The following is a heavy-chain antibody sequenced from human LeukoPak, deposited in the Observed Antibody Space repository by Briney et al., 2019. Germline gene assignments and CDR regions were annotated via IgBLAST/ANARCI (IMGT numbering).Heavy chain of an antibody. CDR1: GGSISSGGYS. V-gene: IGHV4-30-2*01. CDR3: ARVVRGSYGIDY. CDR2: IYHSGST. Sequence: SQTLSLTCAVSGGSISSGGYSWSWIRQPPGKGLEWIGYIYHSGSTYYNPSLKSRVTISVDRSKNQFSLKLSSVTAADTAVYYCARVVRGSYGIDYWGQGTLVTVSS. D-gene: IGHD5-18*01. J-gene: IGHJ4*02.